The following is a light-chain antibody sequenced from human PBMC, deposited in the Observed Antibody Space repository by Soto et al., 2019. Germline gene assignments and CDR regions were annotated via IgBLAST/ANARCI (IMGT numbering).Light chain of an antibody. V-gene: IGLV2-14*01. CDR2: EVS. CDR1: SSDVGDYKY. Sequence: QSVLAQPASVSGSPGQSITISCTGTSSDVGDYKYVSWYQQHPGKAPKLVISEVSNRPSGISNRFSASKSGLTASLTISGLQAEDEADYYCSSFTTSRVYVFGPGTRSPS. J-gene: IGLJ1*01. CDR3: SSFTTSRVYV.